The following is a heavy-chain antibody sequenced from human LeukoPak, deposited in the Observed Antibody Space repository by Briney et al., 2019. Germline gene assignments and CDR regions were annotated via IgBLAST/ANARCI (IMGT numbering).Heavy chain of an antibody. CDR1: GGSFSGYY. D-gene: IGHD6-13*01. Sequence: SETLSLTCDVYGGSFSGYYWSWIRQPPGKWLEWIGEINHSGSTNYNPSLKSRVTISVDTSKNQFSLKLSSVTAADTAVYYCARLSVGSSWYVGFDYWGQGTLVTVSS. CDR3: ARLSVGSSWYVGFDY. V-gene: IGHV4-34*01. J-gene: IGHJ4*02. CDR2: INHSGST.